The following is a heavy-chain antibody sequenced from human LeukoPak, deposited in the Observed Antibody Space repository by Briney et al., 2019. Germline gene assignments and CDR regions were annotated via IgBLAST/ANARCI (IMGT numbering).Heavy chain of an antibody. CDR3: ARFLSGTFDY. CDR1: GGSISSYY. D-gene: IGHD1-14*01. V-gene: IGHV4-59*05. CDR2: IYYSGST. Sequence: PSETLSLTCTVSGGSISSYYWSWIRQPPGKGLEWIGSIYYSGSTYYNPSLKSRVTISVDTSKNQFSLKLSSVTAADTAVYYCARFLSGTFDYWGQGTLVTVSS. J-gene: IGHJ4*02.